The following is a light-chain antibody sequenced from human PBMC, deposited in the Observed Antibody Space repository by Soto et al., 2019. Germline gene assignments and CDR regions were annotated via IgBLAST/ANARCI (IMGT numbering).Light chain of an antibody. V-gene: IGKV3-20*01. Sequence: EIVLTQSPGTLPLSPGERATLSCRTSQSITSSYLAWYQQKPGQAPRLLIYGASARATDIPDRFSGSGSGTDFALPIKRLEPEDFAVYYCHQYGSSPWTFGQGTKVEIK. J-gene: IGKJ1*01. CDR2: GAS. CDR1: QSITSSY. CDR3: HQYGSSPWT.